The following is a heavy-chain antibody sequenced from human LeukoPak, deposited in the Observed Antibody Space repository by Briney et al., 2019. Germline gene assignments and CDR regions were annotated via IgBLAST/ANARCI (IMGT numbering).Heavy chain of an antibody. J-gene: IGHJ5*02. CDR3: ARGPLPDP. CDR1: GGSFSGYY. CDR2: INHSRST. V-gene: IGHV4-34*01. Sequence: SETLSLTCAVYGGSFSGYYWSWIRQPPGKGLEWIGEINHSRSTNYNPSLKSRVTISVDTSKNQFSLKLSSVTAADTAVYYCARGPLPDPWGQGTLVTVSS.